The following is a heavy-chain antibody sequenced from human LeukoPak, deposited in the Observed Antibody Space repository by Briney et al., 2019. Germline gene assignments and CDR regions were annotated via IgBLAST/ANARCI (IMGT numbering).Heavy chain of an antibody. CDR3: ARDRVRVQGELNY. CDR1: GFTFSSYA. J-gene: IGHJ4*02. Sequence: GRCLRLSCAASGFTFSSYAMHWVRQAPGKGLEWVSSISSSSSYIYYADSVKGRFTISRDNAKNSLYLQMNSLRAEDTAVYYCARDRVRVQGELNYWGQGTLVTVSS. CDR2: ISSSSSYI. V-gene: IGHV3-21*01. D-gene: IGHD3-10*01.